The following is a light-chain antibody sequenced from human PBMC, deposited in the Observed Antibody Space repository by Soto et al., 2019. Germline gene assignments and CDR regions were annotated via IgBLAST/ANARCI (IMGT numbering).Light chain of an antibody. CDR2: EGS. V-gene: IGLV2-23*03. J-gene: IGLJ2*01. CDR3: CSYAGSSTFRV. CDR1: SSDVGSYNL. Sequence: QSVLTQPASVSGSPGQSITISCTGTSSDVGSYNLVSWYQQHPGKAPKLMIYEGSKRPSGVSNRFSGSKSGNTASLTISGLQAEDEADYYCCSYAGSSTFRVFGGGTTLPVL.